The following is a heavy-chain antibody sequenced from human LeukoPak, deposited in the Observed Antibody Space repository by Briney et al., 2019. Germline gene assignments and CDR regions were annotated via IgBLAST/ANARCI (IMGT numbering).Heavy chain of an antibody. V-gene: IGHV1-2*02. CDR3: ARGRRGYCSGGSCYPSDY. CDR2: INPNSGGT. Sequence: ASVKVSCKASGYTFTGYYMHRVRQAPGQGLEWMGWINPNSGGTNYAQKFQGRVTMTRDTSISTAYMELSRLRSDDTAVYYCARGRRGYCSGGSCYPSDYWGQGTLVTVSS. D-gene: IGHD2-15*01. CDR1: GYTFTGYY. J-gene: IGHJ4*02.